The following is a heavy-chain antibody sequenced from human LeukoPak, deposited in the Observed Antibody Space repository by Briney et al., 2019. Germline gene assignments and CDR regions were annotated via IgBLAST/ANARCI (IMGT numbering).Heavy chain of an antibody. D-gene: IGHD2-2*01. J-gene: IGHJ6*03. CDR2: INPNSGGT. CDR3: ARAEDQLLFTLYYMDV. Sequence: ASVKVSCKASGYTFTGYYMHWVRQAAGQGLEWMGWINPNSGGTNYAQKFQGRVTMTRDTSITTAYMELSRLRSDDTAVYYCARAEDQLLFTLYYMDVWGKGTTVTVSS. CDR1: GYTFTGYY. V-gene: IGHV1-2*02.